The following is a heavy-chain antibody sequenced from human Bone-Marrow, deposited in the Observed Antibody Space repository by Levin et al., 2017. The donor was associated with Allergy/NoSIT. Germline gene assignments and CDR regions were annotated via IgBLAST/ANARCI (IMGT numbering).Heavy chain of an antibody. CDR2: IKQDGSET. J-gene: IGHJ4*02. Sequence: PGGSLRLSCAVSGFLFRSYWMSWVRQAPGKGLEWVANIKQDGSETYYVDSLKGRFTISRDNAKNSLYLQMNSLRVEDTAVYYCATGYSSSGYGGFDYWGQGTQVTVSS. V-gene: IGHV3-7*01. CDR3: ATGYSSSGYGGFDY. CDR1: GFLFRSYW. D-gene: IGHD6-13*01.